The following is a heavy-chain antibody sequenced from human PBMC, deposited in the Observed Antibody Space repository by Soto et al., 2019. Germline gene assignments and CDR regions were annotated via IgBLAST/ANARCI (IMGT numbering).Heavy chain of an antibody. J-gene: IGHJ4*02. CDR1: GVSLTCYY. CDR3: ARGKGTHRY. CDR2: IFYNGTT. Sequence: QVQLQESGPGLVKPSETLSLTCSVSGVSLTCYYWSWIRQTPGKTLDWIGCIFYNGTTTYNPSLKSRVTISLDMSKNQFSLKLNSATAEDTALYYSARGKGTHRYWGQGTLVTVSS. V-gene: IGHV4-59*01. D-gene: IGHD3-10*01.